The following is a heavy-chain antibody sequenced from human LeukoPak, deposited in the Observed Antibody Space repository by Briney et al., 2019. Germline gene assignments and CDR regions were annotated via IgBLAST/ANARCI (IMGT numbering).Heavy chain of an antibody. CDR2: ISGSGDAT. CDR1: GFMFSQHT. Sequence: PGGSLRLSCAVSGFMFSQHTMSWVRQAPGKRLEWVSSISGSGDATRYADSVMGRFTISRDNAKNTLSLQMNSLRAEDTAVYYCAKAPRMASNYGSGSYSPYYWDYWGQGTLVTVSS. CDR3: AKAPRMASNYGSGSYSPYYWDY. J-gene: IGHJ4*02. V-gene: IGHV3-23*01. D-gene: IGHD3-10*01.